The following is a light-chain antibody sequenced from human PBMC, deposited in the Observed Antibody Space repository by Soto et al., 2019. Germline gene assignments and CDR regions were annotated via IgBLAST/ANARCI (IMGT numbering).Light chain of an antibody. Sequence: QSVLTQPASVSGSPGQSITISCTGTSNDVGEYNYVSWYQQHPGKAPKLMIYDVSNRLSEVSNRFASSKSGNTASLPISVLQADDEADYYCSSYTSSSTHNYVFGTGTKVTVL. CDR3: SSYTSSSTHNYV. CDR2: DVS. V-gene: IGLV2-14*01. J-gene: IGLJ1*01. CDR1: SNDVGEYNY.